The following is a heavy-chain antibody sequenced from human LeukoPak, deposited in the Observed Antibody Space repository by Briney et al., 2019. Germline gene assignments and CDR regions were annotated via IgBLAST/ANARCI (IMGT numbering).Heavy chain of an antibody. J-gene: IGHJ4*02. D-gene: IGHD3-10*01. CDR1: GFPFSSHG. Sequence: GGSLRLSCAASGFPFSSHGMHWVRQAPGKGLEWVAYIRQEGRDTYYADSVKGRFSISRDDSKYTVNLEMNSLRTEDMAVYYCARDFNRGFDYWGQGTLASVSS. V-gene: IGHV3-30*02. CDR3: ARDFNRGFDY. CDR2: IRQEGRDT.